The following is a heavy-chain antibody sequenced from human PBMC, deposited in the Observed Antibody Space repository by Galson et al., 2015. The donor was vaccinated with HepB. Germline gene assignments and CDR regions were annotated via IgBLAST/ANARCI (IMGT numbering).Heavy chain of an antibody. V-gene: IGHV1-18*01. D-gene: IGHD3-22*01. CDR1: GYTFTSYG. Sequence: SVKVSCKASGYTFTSYGISWVRQAPGQGLEWMGWISAYNGNTNYAQKLQGRVTMTTDTSTSTAYMELRSLRSDDTAVYYCARGGTYYYDSSGYYRFFWFDPWGQGTLVTVSS. CDR2: ISAYNGNT. J-gene: IGHJ5*02. CDR3: ARGGTYYYDSSGYYRFFWFDP.